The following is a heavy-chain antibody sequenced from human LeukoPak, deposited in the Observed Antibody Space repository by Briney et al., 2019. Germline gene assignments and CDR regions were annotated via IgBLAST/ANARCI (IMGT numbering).Heavy chain of an antibody. CDR3: GKNRLGQQYADAFEI. CDR1: GFPLRNCD. V-gene: IGHV3-30*02. Sequence: GGPLSLSCGAYGFPLRNCDMHLVRQAPGKGLEWVAFIRYEGSDKYYVDSVKGRFIISRDNSNNIFYLQMNSLTADDTALYYCGKNRLGQQYADAFEIWGQGTMV. J-gene: IGHJ3*02. CDR2: IRYEGSDK. D-gene: IGHD6-13*01.